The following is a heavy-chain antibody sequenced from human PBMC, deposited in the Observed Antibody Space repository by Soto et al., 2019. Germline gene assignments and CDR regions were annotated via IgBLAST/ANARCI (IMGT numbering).Heavy chain of an antibody. D-gene: IGHD2-2*03. CDR2: IYPGDSNT. CDR1: GYTFTDYW. J-gene: IGHJ6*02. CDR3: ARHEVGYFAVDFYYYGMNV. Sequence: GESLKISCRGSGYTFTDYWIVWVRQTTEKGLEWMGIIYPGDSNTRYSPSFQGQVTISADKSLSTAYLQWNSLKASDAAMYYCARHEVGYFAVDFYYYGMNVWGQGTTLTVSS. V-gene: IGHV5-51*01.